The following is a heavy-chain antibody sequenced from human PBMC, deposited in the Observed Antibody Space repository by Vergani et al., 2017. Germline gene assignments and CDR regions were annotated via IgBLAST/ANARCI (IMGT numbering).Heavy chain of an antibody. CDR1: GFTFDDYT. J-gene: IGHJ1*01. CDR2: ISWDGGST. Sequence: EVQLVESGGVVVQPGGSLRLSCAASGFTFDDYTMHWVRQAPGKGLEWVSLISWDGGSTYYADSVKGRFTISRDNSKNSLYLQMNSLRTEDTALYYCANAYYGSSGPYFQHWGQGTLVTVSS. CDR3: ANAYYGSSGPYFQH. V-gene: IGHV3-43*01. D-gene: IGHD3-22*01.